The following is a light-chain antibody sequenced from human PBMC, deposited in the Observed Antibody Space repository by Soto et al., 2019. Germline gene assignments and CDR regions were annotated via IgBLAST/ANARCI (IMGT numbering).Light chain of an antibody. Sequence: QSVLAQPASVSGSPGQSITISCTGTGDDVGAYNSVSWYQQLPHKAPQVILYKGTQRPSGVSSRFSGSTSGNAASLTISGLQADDEADYFCCSSAPESTYVFGTGTKLTVL. CDR3: CSSAPESTYV. J-gene: IGLJ1*01. V-gene: IGLV2-23*01. CDR1: GDDVGAYNS. CDR2: KGT.